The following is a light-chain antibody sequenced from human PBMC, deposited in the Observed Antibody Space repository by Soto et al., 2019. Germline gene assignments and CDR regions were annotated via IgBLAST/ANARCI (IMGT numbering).Light chain of an antibody. Sequence: QSALTQPASVSGSPGQSITISCTGTSSDVGAYDFASWYQQHPGKAPKYLIYEVSNRPSGVSDRFSGSKSGTTASLTISGLQAEDEADYYCSSYTTTDPYVFGTGTKVTVL. CDR2: EVS. CDR3: SSYTTTDPYV. CDR1: SSDVGAYDF. J-gene: IGLJ1*01. V-gene: IGLV2-14*01.